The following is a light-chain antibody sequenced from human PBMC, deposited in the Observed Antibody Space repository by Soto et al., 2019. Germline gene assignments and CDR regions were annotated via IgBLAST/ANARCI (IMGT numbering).Light chain of an antibody. CDR2: HAS. J-gene: IGKJ1*01. Sequence: IRMTQSPSSFSASIGDRVSITFRATQDIGQYLAWYQQKPGKAPKLLMYHASALQTGVPSRFSGSGSGTDFTLTISNLQSEDFGSYYCQQFFNYPRTFGQGTKVDI. CDR1: QDIGQY. V-gene: IGKV1-8*01. CDR3: QQFFNYPRT.